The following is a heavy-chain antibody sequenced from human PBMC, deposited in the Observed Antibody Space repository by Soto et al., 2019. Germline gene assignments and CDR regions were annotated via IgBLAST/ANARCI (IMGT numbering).Heavy chain of an antibody. D-gene: IGHD3-3*01. CDR2: IIPIFGTA. V-gene: IGHV1-69*13. J-gene: IGHJ6*02. CDR3: ARDERITIFGVVINNYGMDV. CDR1: GGTFSSYA. Sequence: SVKVSCKASGGTFSSYAISWVRQAPGQGLEWMGGIIPIFGTANYAQKFQGRVTITADESTSTAYMELSSLRSEDTAVYYCARDERITIFGVVINNYGMDVWGQGTTVTVSS.